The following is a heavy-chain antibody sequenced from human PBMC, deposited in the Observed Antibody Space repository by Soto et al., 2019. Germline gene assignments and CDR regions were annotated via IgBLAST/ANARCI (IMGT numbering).Heavy chain of an antibody. D-gene: IGHD6-19*01. V-gene: IGHV4-59*01. CDR1: GGSISSYY. CDR3: ARAPSGWFDY. CDR2: IYYSGST. J-gene: IGHJ4*02. Sequence: QVQLQESGPGLVKPSETLSLTCTVSGGSISSYYWSWIRQPPGKGLEWFGYIYYSGSTNYNPSLKSRVTISVDTSKNQFSLKLSSVTAADTAVYYCARAPSGWFDYWGQGTLVTVSS.